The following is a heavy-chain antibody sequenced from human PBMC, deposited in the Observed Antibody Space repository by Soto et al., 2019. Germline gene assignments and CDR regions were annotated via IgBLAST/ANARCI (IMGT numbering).Heavy chain of an antibody. CDR2: IYYSGST. V-gene: IGHV4-31*03. D-gene: IGHD5-12*01. CDR1: GGSISSGGYY. CDR3: ARDSPLXPVATSQGAYYYYGMDV. J-gene: IGHJ6*02. Sequence: SESLSLTCTVSGGSISSGGYYWSWIRQHPGKGLEWIGYIYYSGSTYYNPSLKSRVTISVDTSKNQFSLKLSSVTAADTAVYYCARDSPLXPVATSQGAYYYYGMDVWGPGTTVTVSS.